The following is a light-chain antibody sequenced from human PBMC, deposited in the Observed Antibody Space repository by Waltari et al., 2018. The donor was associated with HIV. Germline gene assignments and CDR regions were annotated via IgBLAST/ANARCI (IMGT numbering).Light chain of an antibody. CDR1: QSIGNK. CDR2: DSS. CDR3: QQYNNWPRT. V-gene: IGKV3-15*01. Sequence: EVVLTQSPGTVSVSPGERATLSCRTSQSIGNKLVWDQLKPGQAPRLVIYDSSTRATGIPVRFSGSGSGTEFTLTISSLQSEDFAVYFCQQYNNWPRTFGQGTKVEI. J-gene: IGKJ1*01.